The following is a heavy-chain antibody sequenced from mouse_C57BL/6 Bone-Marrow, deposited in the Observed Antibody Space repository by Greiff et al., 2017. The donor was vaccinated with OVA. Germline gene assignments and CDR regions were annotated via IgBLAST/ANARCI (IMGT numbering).Heavy chain of an antibody. Sequence: VQLQESGAELARPGASVKLSCKASGYTFTSYGISWVKQRTGQGLEWIGEIYPRSGNTYYNEKFKGKATLTADKSSSTAYMELRSLTSEDSAVYVCARSRGTDWYFDVWGTGTTVTVSS. CDR1: GYTFTSYG. CDR2: IYPRSGNT. CDR3: ARSRGTDWYFDV. D-gene: IGHD3-3*01. J-gene: IGHJ1*03. V-gene: IGHV1-81*01.